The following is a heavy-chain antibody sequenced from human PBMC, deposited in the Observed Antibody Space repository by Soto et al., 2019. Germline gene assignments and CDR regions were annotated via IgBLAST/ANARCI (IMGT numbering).Heavy chain of an antibody. D-gene: IGHD3-10*01. CDR3: AREDGGSGSYYTLDAFDI. CDR1: GYSFTSYW. Sequence: PGESLKISCKGSGYSFTSYWIGWVSQMPGKGLEWMGIIYPGDSGTRYSPSFQGQVTISADKSINTAYLQWSSLKASDTAMYYCAREDGGSGSYYTLDAFDIWGQGTMVTVSS. V-gene: IGHV5-51*01. J-gene: IGHJ3*02. CDR2: IYPGDSGT.